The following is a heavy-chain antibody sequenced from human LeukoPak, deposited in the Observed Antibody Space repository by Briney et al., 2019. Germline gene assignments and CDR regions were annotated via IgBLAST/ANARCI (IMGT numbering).Heavy chain of an antibody. CDR1: GGSISSSSYY. CDR3: ARDGPGSSSWYGGFYMDV. D-gene: IGHD6-13*01. CDR2: IYYSGST. Sequence: PSETLSLTCTVSGGSISSSSYYWSWIRQPPGKGLEWIGYIYYSGSTNYNPSLKSRVTISVDTSKNQFSLKLSSVTAADTAVYYCARDGPGSSSWYGGFYMDVWGKGTTVTVSS. J-gene: IGHJ6*03. V-gene: IGHV4-61*01.